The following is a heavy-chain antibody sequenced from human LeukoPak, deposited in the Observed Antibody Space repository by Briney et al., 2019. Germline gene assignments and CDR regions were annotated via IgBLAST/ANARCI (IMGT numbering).Heavy chain of an antibody. V-gene: IGHV1-18*01. CDR2: ISAYNGNT. CDR3: ARDWITILGVANWFDP. J-gene: IGHJ5*02. CDR1: GYTFTSYG. Sequence: GASVKVSCKASGYTFTSYGISWVRQAPGQGLEWMGWISAYNGNTNYAQKLQGRVTMTTDTSTSTAYMELRSLRSDDTAVYYCARDWITILGVANWFDPWGQGTLVTVSS. D-gene: IGHD3-3*01.